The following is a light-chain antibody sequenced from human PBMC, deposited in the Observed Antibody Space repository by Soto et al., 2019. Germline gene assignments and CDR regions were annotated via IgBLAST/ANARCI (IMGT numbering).Light chain of an antibody. CDR1: QTVTSSY. Sequence: EIVLTQSPGILSLSPGERATLSCRASQTVTSSYLACYQQKPGQAPRLLIYGASNRATGIPDRFSASASKTDFTLTISRLEPEDFAVYYCQQYGSSPPYTFGQGTKLEIK. CDR3: QQYGSSPPYT. CDR2: GAS. J-gene: IGKJ2*01. V-gene: IGKV3-20*01.